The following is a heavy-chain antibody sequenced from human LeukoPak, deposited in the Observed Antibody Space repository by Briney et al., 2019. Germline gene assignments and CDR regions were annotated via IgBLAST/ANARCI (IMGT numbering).Heavy chain of an antibody. V-gene: IGHV4-59*08. J-gene: IGHJ4*02. D-gene: IGHD4-17*01. CDR2: IYCSGST. CDR1: GGSISSYY. CDR3: ARRTTVTTTFDY. Sequence: SETLSLTCTVSGGSISSYYWSWIRQPPGKGLEWIGYIYCSGSTNYNPSLKSRVTISVDTSKNQFSLKLSSVTAADTAVYYCARRTTVTTTFDYWGQGTLVTVSS.